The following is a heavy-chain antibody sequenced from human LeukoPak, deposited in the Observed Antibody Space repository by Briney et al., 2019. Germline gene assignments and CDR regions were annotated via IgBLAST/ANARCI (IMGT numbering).Heavy chain of an antibody. CDR1: GGSIRSYY. J-gene: IGHJ4*02. V-gene: IGHV4-4*07. CDR3: ARGSGRPHYFDY. CDR2: IYSSGST. Sequence: SXTLSLTCTVSGGSIRSYYWGWVRQPPGKGLEWIGRIYSSGSTNYTPSLKTRVSMSVDTSKIPFSLKLSSVTAADTAVCYCARGSGRPHYFDYWGQGTLVTVSS. D-gene: IGHD2-15*01.